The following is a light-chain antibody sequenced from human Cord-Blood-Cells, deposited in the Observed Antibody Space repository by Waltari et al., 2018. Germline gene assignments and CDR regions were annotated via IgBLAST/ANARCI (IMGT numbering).Light chain of an antibody. CDR1: SSDDGGYNY. Sequence: QSAVTQPASVTGSPGQSITVSCTGTSSDDGGYNYVSCYHQHPGKAPTLIIYEVSNRPSGVSNLFSGSKSGNTASLTISGLQAEDEADYYCSSYTSSSTLNWVFGGGTKLTVL. CDR2: EVS. J-gene: IGLJ3*02. V-gene: IGLV2-14*01. CDR3: SSYTSSSTLNWV.